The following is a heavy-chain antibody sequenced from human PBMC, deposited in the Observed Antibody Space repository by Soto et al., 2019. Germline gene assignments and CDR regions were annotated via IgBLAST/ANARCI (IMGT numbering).Heavy chain of an antibody. V-gene: IGHV3-33*01. CDR3: ARIDCTGGSCRPYAYYDMDV. CDR2: IWYDGSIK. J-gene: IGHJ6*02. D-gene: IGHD2-15*01. Sequence: GGSLRLSCAASGFTFYTYGMHWVRQAPGRGLEWVAVIWYDGSIKYYPDSVKGRFTISRDNSKNTLYLQMNSLRAEDTAVYYCARIDCTGGSCRPYAYYDMDVWGQGTTVTVYS. CDR1: GFTFYTYG.